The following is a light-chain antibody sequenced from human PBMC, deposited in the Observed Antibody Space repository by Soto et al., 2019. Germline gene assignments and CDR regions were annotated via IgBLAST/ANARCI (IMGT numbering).Light chain of an antibody. Sequence: IQLTQSPSSLSASVGDRVTITCRASQGISSYLAWYQQKPGKAPKLLIYAASTLQSGVPSRFSGSGSGTDFTLTISSLQPEDFAIYYCQQLNSYPPLTFGGGTKVEIK. CDR1: QGISSY. CDR3: QQLNSYPPLT. CDR2: AAS. J-gene: IGKJ4*01. V-gene: IGKV1-9*01.